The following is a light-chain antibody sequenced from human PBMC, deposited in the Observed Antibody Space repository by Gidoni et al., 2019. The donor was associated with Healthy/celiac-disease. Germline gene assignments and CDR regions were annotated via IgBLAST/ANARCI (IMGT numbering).Light chain of an antibody. V-gene: IGKV3-11*01. CDR1: QSVSSY. CDR2: DAS. J-gene: IGKJ4*01. Sequence: EIVLTQSPATLSLSPGERPTLACRASQSVSSYLAWYQQKPGQAPRLLIYDASNRATGIPARFSGSGSGTDFTLTISSLEPEDFAVYYCQQRRHWRTFGGGTKVEIK. CDR3: QQRRHWRT.